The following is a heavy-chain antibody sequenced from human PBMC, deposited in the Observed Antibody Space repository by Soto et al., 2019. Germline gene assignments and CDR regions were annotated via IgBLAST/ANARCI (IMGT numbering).Heavy chain of an antibody. V-gene: IGHV3-21*01. CDR2: ISSSSYI. Sequence: GGSLRLSCAASGFTFSSYSMNWVRQAPGKGLEWVSSISSSSYIYYADSVKGRFTISRDNAKNSLYLQMNSLRAEDTAVYYCARALNIVVVPAAPKCGMDVWGQGTTVTVSS. D-gene: IGHD2-2*01. CDR3: ARALNIVVVPAAPKCGMDV. J-gene: IGHJ6*02. CDR1: GFTFSSYS.